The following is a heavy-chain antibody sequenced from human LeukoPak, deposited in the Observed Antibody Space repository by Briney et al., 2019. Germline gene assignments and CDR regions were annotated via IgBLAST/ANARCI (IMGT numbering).Heavy chain of an antibody. CDR2: IYPGDSDT. Sequence: GESLKISFKGSGYRFTSYWIGWVRQMPGKGLEWMGIIYPGDSDTRYSPSFQGQVTISADKSISTAYLQWSSLKASDTAMYYCARLTRGYCGGDCSLLDYWGQGTLITVSS. J-gene: IGHJ4*02. D-gene: IGHD2-21*02. CDR1: GYRFTSYW. CDR3: ARLTRGYCGGDCSLLDY. V-gene: IGHV5-51*01.